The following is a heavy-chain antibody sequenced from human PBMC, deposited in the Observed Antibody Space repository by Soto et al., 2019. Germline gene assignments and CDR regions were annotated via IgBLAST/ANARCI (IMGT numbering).Heavy chain of an antibody. Sequence: ASVKVSCKASGYTFTSYGISWVRQAPGQGLEWMGWISAYNGNTNYAQKLQGRVTMTTDKSTSTAYMELRSLRSDDTAVYYCARSLDYDSFLIYYYYGMDVWGQGTTVTVSS. CDR1: GYTFTSYG. D-gene: IGHD3-3*01. V-gene: IGHV1-18*01. J-gene: IGHJ6*02. CDR2: ISAYNGNT. CDR3: ARSLDYDSFLIYYYYGMDV.